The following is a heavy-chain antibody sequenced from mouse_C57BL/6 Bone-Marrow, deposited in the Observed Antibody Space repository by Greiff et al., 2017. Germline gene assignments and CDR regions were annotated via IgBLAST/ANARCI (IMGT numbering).Heavy chain of an antibody. V-gene: IGHV7-3*01. J-gene: IGHJ4*01. D-gene: IGHD1-1*01. CDR2: IRNKANGYTT. CDR3: ARYRGVVAYYAMDY. CDR1: GFTFTDYY. Sequence: EVKLVESGGGLVQPGGSLSLSCAASGFTFTDYYMSWVRQPPGKALEWLGFIRNKANGYTTEYSASVKGRFTISRDNSQSILYLQMNALRAEDSATYYCARYRGVVAYYAMDYWGQGTSVTVSS.